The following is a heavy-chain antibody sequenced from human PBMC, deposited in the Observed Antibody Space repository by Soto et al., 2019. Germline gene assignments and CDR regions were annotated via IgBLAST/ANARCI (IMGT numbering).Heavy chain of an antibody. D-gene: IGHD6-6*01. Sequence: ASVKVSCKTSGYSFTNYYIHWVRRAPGQGLEWIGIINPRGDTTTYAQKFQGRVSMTRDTSTSTVYMELSSLRSEDTAVYYCSRSSSPRTGFDYWGQGTLVTVSS. J-gene: IGHJ4*02. CDR3: SRSSSPRTGFDY. V-gene: IGHV1-46*03. CDR1: GYSFTNYY. CDR2: INPRGDTT.